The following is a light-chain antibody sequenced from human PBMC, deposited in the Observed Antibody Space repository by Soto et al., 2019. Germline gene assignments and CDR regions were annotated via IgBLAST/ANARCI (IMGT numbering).Light chain of an antibody. CDR3: QHFNSYPWT. V-gene: IGKV1-13*02. CDR2: DAS. J-gene: IGKJ1*01. CDR1: QGISSA. Sequence: AIHLTQSPSSLSASLGDRVTITFRASQGISSALAWYQQKPGKAPKLLIYDASSLESGVPSRFSGSGSGTDFTLTISSLQPEDFATYYCQHFNSYPWTFGQGTKVDI.